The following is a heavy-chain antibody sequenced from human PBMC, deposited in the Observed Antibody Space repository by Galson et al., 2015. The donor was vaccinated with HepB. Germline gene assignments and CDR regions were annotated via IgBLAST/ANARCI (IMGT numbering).Heavy chain of an antibody. CDR2: IYSGGST. J-gene: IGHJ4*02. V-gene: IGHV3-66*01. Sequence: SLRLSCAASGFTVSSNYMSWVRQAPGKGLEWVSVIYSGGSTYYADSVKGRFTISRDNSKNTLYLQMNSLRAEDTAVYYCARVAVNMMVVVNAYYFDYWGQGTLVTVSS. D-gene: IGHD3-22*01. CDR1: GFTVSSNY. CDR3: ARVAVNMMVVVNAYYFDY.